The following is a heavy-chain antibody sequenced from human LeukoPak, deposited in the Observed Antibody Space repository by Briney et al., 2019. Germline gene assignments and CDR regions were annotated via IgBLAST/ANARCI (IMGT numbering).Heavy chain of an antibody. Sequence: GGSLRLSCAASGFTFSSYWMSWVRQAPGKGLEWVANIKEDGSDKKYVDSVKGRFTTSRDNAKNSLHLQMNSLRAEDTAVYYCARDRRDGGYNPGDPRGFANWGQGTLVTVSS. J-gene: IGHJ4*02. V-gene: IGHV3-7*01. CDR3: ARDRRDGGYNPGDPRGFAN. D-gene: IGHD5-24*01. CDR2: IKEDGSDK. CDR1: GFTFSSYW.